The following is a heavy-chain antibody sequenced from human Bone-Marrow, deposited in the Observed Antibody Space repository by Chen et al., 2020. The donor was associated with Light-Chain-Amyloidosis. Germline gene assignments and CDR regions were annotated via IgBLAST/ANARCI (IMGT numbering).Heavy chain of an antibody. V-gene: IGHV4-34*01. D-gene: IGHD6-13*01. Sequence: QVHLQQWGAGLLKPSETLSLTCAVYGGSISDFHWSWIRQPPGKGLEWIGEISHSGSTNYNPSLKSRVTISVDTSKNQFSLKLNSVTAADTAVYYCARGGRGPLVRGRFDYWGQGTLVTVSS. CDR3: ARGGRGPLVRGRFDY. CDR1: GGSISDFH. CDR2: ISHSGST. J-gene: IGHJ4*02.